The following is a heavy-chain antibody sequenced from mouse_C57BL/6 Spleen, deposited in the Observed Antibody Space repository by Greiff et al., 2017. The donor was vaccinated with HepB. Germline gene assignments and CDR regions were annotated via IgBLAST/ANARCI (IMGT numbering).Heavy chain of an antibody. Sequence: EVQWVESGGDLVKPGGSLKLSCAASGFTFSSYGMSWVRQTPDKRLEWVATISSGGSYTYYPDSVKGRFTISRDNAKNTLYLQMSSLKSEDTAMYYCARHGSPHMDYWGQGTSVTVSS. CDR2: ISSGGSYT. J-gene: IGHJ4*01. CDR1: GFTFSSYG. CDR3: ARHGSPHMDY. V-gene: IGHV5-6*01.